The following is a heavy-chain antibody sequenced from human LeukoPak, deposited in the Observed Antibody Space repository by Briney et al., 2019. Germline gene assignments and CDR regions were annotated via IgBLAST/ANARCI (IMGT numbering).Heavy chain of an antibody. D-gene: IGHD3-9*01. Sequence: PSETLSLTCTVSGGSISSGDYYWSWIRQPPGKGLEWIGYIYYSGSTYYNPSIKSRVTISVDTSKNQFSLKLSSVTAADTAVYYCARDTPYYDILTGRRNMDVWGKGTTVTVSS. V-gene: IGHV4-30-4*08. J-gene: IGHJ6*03. CDR3: ARDTPYYDILTGRRNMDV. CDR1: GGSISSGDYY. CDR2: IYYSGST.